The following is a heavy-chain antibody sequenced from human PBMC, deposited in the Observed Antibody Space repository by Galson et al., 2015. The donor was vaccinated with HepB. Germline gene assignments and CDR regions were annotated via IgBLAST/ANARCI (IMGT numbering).Heavy chain of an antibody. J-gene: IGHJ4*02. Sequence: SETLSLTCTVSGGSISSYYWSWIRQPAGKGLEWIGRIYTSGSTNYNPSLKSRVTMSVDTSKNQFSLKLSSVTAADTAVYYCARVGGLSDYYGSGSYYFDYWGQGTLVTVSS. CDR2: IYTSGST. V-gene: IGHV4-4*07. CDR3: ARVGGLSDYYGSGSYYFDY. D-gene: IGHD3-10*01. CDR1: GGSISSYY.